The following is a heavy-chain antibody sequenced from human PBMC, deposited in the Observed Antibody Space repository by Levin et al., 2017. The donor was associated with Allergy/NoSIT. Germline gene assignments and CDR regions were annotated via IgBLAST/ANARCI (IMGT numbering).Heavy chain of an antibody. CDR3: ARAGSYRFDY. CDR2: INTDGGTT. CDR1: GFTFNDYW. Sequence: QSGGSLRLSCAASGFTFNDYWVHWVRQAPGKGLLWVSRINTDGGTTNYADSVKGRFTISRDNAKNTLYLQMNSLRDDDTAVYYCARAGSYRFDYWGQGTLVTVSS. D-gene: IGHD1-26*01. V-gene: IGHV3-74*01. J-gene: IGHJ4*02.